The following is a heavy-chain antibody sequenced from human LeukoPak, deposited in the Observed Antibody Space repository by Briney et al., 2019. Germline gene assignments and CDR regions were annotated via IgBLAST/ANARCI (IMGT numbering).Heavy chain of an antibody. CDR2: INSDGSTT. Sequence: GGSLRLSCAASGFTFSNYWMHWVRQAPGKGLVWVSRINSDGSTTTYADSVKGRFTISGDNAQNTLYLQMNSLRVEDTAVYYCTRGGVDYWGQGTLVTVSS. J-gene: IGHJ4*02. CDR1: GFTFSNYW. V-gene: IGHV3-74*01. CDR3: TRGGVDY.